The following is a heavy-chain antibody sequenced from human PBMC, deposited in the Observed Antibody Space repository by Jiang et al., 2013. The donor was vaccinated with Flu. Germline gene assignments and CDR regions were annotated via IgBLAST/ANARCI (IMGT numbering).Heavy chain of an antibody. V-gene: IGHV4-61*01. CDR1: GDSVNSGNSY. Sequence: GSGLVKPSETLSLTCTVSGDSVNSGNSYWSWIRQPPGKGLEWIGYIHNSGNTNYNPSLKSRVTISADTSKNQFSLKLSSVTAADTAVYYCARGRFWGQGTLVTVSS. CDR2: IHNSGNT. D-gene: IGHD5-24*01. J-gene: IGHJ4*02. CDR3: ARGRF.